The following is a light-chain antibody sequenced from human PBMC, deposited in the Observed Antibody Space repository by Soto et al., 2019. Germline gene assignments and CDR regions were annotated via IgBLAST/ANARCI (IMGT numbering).Light chain of an antibody. CDR1: QSVSYRY. V-gene: IGKV3D-20*01. Sequence: EIVLTQSPAVLALSPGERATLSCGARQSVSYRYLAWYQQKPGLAPRLLIYDASSRATGIPDRFSGSGSGTDFTLTISRLEHEEFAVYYCQQYGSSVTFGQGTRLEIK. CDR2: DAS. J-gene: IGKJ5*01. CDR3: QQYGSSVT.